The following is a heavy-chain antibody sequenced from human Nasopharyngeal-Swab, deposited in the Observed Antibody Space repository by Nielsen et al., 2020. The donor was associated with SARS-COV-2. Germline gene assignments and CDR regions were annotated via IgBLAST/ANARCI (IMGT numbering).Heavy chain of an antibody. CDR1: GYTSTSYG. CDR2: ISAYNGNT. CDR3: ASNPLYCSSTSCYHDAFDI. D-gene: IGHD2-2*01. Sequence: ASVKVSCKASGYTSTSYGISWVRQAPGQGLEWMGWISAYNGNTNYAQKLQGRVTMTTDTSTSTAYMELRSLRSDDTAVYYCASNPLYCSSTSCYHDAFDIWGQGTMVTVSS. J-gene: IGHJ3*02. V-gene: IGHV1-18*01.